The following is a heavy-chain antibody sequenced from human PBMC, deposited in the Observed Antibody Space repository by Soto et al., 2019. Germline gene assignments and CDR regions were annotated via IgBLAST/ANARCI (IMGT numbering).Heavy chain of an antibody. CDR2: MYHGGTT. CDR3: ARRGVRVAATNWFDP. V-gene: IGHV4-39*01. CDR1: GGSISSGSYY. D-gene: IGHD6-13*01. Sequence: SETLSLTCSVSGGSISSGSYYWGWIRRTPGRGLEWIASMYHGGTTYSNPSLKSRVTISVDTSKNQFSLRLTSVTAADTAVYYCARRGVRVAATNWFDPWGQGTLVTVSS. J-gene: IGHJ5*02.